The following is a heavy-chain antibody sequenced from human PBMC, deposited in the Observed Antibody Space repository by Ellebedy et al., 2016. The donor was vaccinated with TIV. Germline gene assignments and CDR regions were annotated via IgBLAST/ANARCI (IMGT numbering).Heavy chain of an antibody. CDR2: ITGMFRTV. Sequence: SVKVSCKASGGTFNSHAISWVRQAPGQRLEWMGGITGMFRTVTYAQNFQGRVTITADEFMSTAYMELSSLRSEDTALYYCARGTAYYHQYFDDWGQGTLVTVSS. J-gene: IGHJ4*02. V-gene: IGHV1-69*13. CDR3: ARGTAYYHQYFDD. D-gene: IGHD3-10*01. CDR1: GGTFNSHA.